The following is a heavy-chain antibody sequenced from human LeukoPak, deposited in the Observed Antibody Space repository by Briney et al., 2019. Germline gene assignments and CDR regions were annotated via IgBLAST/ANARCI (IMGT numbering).Heavy chain of an antibody. CDR3: AKDGTVCGGDCYSDY. D-gene: IGHD2-21*02. Sequence: GGSLRLSCAASGFTFATYGMRCVRQAPGEGLEWVSSITSNSANTYYADSVKGRFTISRDNSKNTLYLQMNSLRAEDTAVYYGAKDGTVCGGDCYSDYWGQGTLVTVSS. CDR2: ITSNSANT. V-gene: IGHV3-23*01. CDR1: GFTFATYG. J-gene: IGHJ4*02.